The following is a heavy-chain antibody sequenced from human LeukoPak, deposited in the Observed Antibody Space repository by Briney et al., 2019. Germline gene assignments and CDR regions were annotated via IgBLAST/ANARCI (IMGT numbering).Heavy chain of an antibody. Sequence: PLETLSLTCTVSGGSISSVGYYWSWIRQPPGKGLEWIGYIYHSGNTYYNPSLKSRVTISVDRSKNQFSLKLGSVTAADRAVYYCASRSDGYNLWAFEIWGQGTMVTVSS. CDR1: GGSISSVGYY. CDR3: ASRSDGYNLWAFEI. J-gene: IGHJ3*02. V-gene: IGHV4-30-2*01. CDR2: IYHSGNT. D-gene: IGHD5-24*01.